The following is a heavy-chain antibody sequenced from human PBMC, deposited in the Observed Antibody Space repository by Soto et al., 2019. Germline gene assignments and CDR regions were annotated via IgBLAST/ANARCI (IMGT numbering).Heavy chain of an antibody. Sequence: ASVKVSCKASGYTFTSYDINWVRQATGQGLEWMGWMNPNSGNTGYAQKFQGRVTMTRNTSISTAYMELSSLRSEDTAVYYCARGLSISTFYYYYYMDVWGKGTKVTVSS. CDR2: MNPNSGNT. V-gene: IGHV1-8*01. CDR1: GYTFTSYD. D-gene: IGHD3-3*01. J-gene: IGHJ6*03. CDR3: ARGLSISTFYYYYYMDV.